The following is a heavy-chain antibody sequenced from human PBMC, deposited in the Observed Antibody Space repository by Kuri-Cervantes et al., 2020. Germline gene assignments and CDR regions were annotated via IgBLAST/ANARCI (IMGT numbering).Heavy chain of an antibody. CDR2: IIPIFGTA. D-gene: IGHD3-10*01. Sequence: SVKVSCKASGGTFSSYAISWVRQAPGQGLEWMGGIIPIFGTANYAQKFQGRVTITADESTSTAYMELRSLRSDDTAVYYCARNLGFGWFGELWNYYYGMDVWGQGTTVTVSS. CDR1: GGTFSSYA. J-gene: IGHJ6*02. CDR3: ARNLGFGWFGELWNYYYGMDV. V-gene: IGHV1-69*13.